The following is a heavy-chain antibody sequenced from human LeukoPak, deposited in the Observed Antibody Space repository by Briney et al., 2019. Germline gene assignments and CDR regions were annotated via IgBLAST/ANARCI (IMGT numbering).Heavy chain of an antibody. Sequence: GGSLRLSCAASGFTFSSYWMSWVRQAPGKGLEWVANIRHDGSEKYFVDSVKGRFTISRDNAKNSLYLQLNSLRAEDTAVYYCARPDGSGSFYRSDYWGQGSLVTVSS. D-gene: IGHD3-10*01. J-gene: IGHJ4*02. CDR1: GFTFSSYW. V-gene: IGHV3-7*01. CDR3: ARPDGSGSFYRSDY. CDR2: IRHDGSEK.